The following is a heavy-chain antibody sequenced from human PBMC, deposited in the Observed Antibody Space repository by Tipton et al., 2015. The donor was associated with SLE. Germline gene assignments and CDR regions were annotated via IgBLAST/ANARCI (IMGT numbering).Heavy chain of an antibody. CDR1: GFTFSSYA. CDR2: ISGGGGST. CDR3: AKFEKTTDFYLDS. Sequence: SLRLSCATSGFTFSSYALSWVRRAPGTGLEWVSAISGGGGSTYYADFVKGRFSISIDKSKKTLFLQMNSLRVDDTATYYCAKFEKTTDFYLDSWGQGTLVSVSS. V-gene: IGHV3-23*01. D-gene: IGHD1/OR15-1a*01. J-gene: IGHJ4*02.